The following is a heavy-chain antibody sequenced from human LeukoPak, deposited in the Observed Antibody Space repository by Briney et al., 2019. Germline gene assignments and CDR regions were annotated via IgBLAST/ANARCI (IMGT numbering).Heavy chain of an antibody. J-gene: IGHJ4*02. CDR1: GYSFSNYR. CDR3: AIPPGYCGNDCSFDH. D-gene: IGHD2-21*02. V-gene: IGHV5-51*01. Sequence: GESLKISCEGSGYSFSNYRIGWVGQMPGKGLEWMGIIYPGDYETRYSPSFQGLVTISVDKSISTAYLQWSSLKASDTAMYYCAIPPGYCGNDCSFDHWGQGTLVTVSS. CDR2: IYPGDYET.